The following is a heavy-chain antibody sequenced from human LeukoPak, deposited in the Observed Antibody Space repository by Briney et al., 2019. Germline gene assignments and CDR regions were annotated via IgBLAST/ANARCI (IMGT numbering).Heavy chain of an antibody. CDR2: ISYDGSNK. V-gene: IGHV3-30*04. J-gene: IGHJ4*02. CDR1: GFTFSSYA. D-gene: IGHD6-6*01. Sequence: PGRSLRLSCAAFGFTFSSYAMHWVRQAPGKGLEWVAVISYDGSNKYYADSVKGRFTISRDNSKNTLYLQMNSLRAEDTAVYYCARAQLVLYYFDYWGQGTLVTVSS. CDR3: ARAQLVLYYFDY.